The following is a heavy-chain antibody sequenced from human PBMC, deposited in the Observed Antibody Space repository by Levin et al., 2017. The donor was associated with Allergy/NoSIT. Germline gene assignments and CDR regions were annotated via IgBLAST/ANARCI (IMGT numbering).Heavy chain of an antibody. CDR3: ARAPLRSNWFDP. D-gene: IGHD3-3*01. Sequence: SSETLSLTCAVYGGSFSGYYWSWIRQPPGKGLEWIGEINHSGSTNYNPSLKSRVTISVDTSKNQFSLKLSSVTAADTAVYYCARAPLRSNWFDPWGQGTLVTVSS. CDR1: GGSFSGYY. V-gene: IGHV4-34*01. CDR2: INHSGST. J-gene: IGHJ5*02.